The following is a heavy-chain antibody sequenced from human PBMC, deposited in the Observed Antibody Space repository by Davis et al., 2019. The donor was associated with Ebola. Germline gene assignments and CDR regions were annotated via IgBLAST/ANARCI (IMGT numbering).Heavy chain of an antibody. CDR2: VSSDGSYT. CDR3: ARGGTTVTTPLDY. V-gene: IGHV3-74*01. D-gene: IGHD4-17*01. CDR1: EFTFSTYW. Sequence: PGGSLRLSCAASEFTFSTYWMHWVRQAPGKGLVWVSRVSSDGSYTSYADSVKGRFTISRDNAKNTLYLQMNSLRAEDTAVYYCARGGTTVTTPLDYWGQGTLVTVSS. J-gene: IGHJ4*02.